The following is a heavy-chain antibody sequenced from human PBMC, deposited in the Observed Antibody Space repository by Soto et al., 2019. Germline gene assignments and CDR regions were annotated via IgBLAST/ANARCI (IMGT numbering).Heavy chain of an antibody. CDR2: VSGYNGNT. J-gene: IGHJ6*02. CDR3: ARAGELPYYYYGMDV. D-gene: IGHD1-7*01. CDR1: GYTFTTSG. Sequence: QVQLVQSGGEVKKPGASVKVSCKASGYTFTTSGVSWVRQAPGQGLEWMGWVSGYNGNTKYEEKFQDRVTMTTDTPTSTAYLELRSLRPDDTAVYYCARAGELPYYYYGMDVWGQGTTVIVSS. V-gene: IGHV1-18*01.